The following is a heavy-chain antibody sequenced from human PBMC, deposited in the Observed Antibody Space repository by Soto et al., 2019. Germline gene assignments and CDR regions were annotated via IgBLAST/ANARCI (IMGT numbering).Heavy chain of an antibody. CDR3: ARVAGDIVVVVHLFDP. CDR2: MNPNSGNT. CDR1: GYTFTSYD. V-gene: IGHV1-8*01. J-gene: IGHJ5*02. Sequence: ASVKVSCKASGYTFTSYDINWVRQATGQGLEWMGWMNPNSGNTGYAQKFQGRVTMTRNTSISTAYMELSSLRSEDTAVYYCARVAGDIVVVVHLFDPWGQGTLVTVSS. D-gene: IGHD2-15*01.